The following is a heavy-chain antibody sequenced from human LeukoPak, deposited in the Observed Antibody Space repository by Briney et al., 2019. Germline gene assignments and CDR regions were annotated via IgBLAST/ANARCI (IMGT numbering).Heavy chain of an antibody. J-gene: IGHJ5*02. V-gene: IGHV4-59*08. CDR2: IYYSGST. CDR3: ARPSTTGRTLMVFDP. Sequence: SETLSLTCTVSGGSISSYYWSWIRQPPGKGLEWIGYIYYSGSTYYNPSLKSRVTISVDTSKNQFSLKLSSVTAADTAVYYCARPSTTGRTLMVFDPWGQGTLVTVSS. CDR1: GGSISSYY. D-gene: IGHD4-11*01.